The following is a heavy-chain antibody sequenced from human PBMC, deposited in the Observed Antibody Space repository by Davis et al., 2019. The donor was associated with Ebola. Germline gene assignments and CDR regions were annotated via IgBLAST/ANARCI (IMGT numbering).Heavy chain of an antibody. V-gene: IGHV3-48*02. CDR3: ARRRMGDSRGAVDV. CDR1: GFTFSNG. J-gene: IGHJ6*02. Sequence: GESLKISCAASGFTFSNGLYWFRQAPGKGLEWLSYIGGSSDNINYADSMRGRFTISRDNAQDSLFLYMNSVRDEDTAVYYCARRRMGDSRGAVDVWGQGTTVTVSS. CDR2: IGGSSDNI. D-gene: IGHD3-22*01.